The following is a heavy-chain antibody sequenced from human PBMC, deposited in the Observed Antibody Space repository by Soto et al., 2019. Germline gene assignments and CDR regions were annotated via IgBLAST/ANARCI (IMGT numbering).Heavy chain of an antibody. V-gene: IGHV4-30-2*01. Sequence: SETLSLTCAVSGGSISSGGYSWSWIRQPPGKGLEWIGYIYHSGSTYYNPSLKSRVTISVDRSKNQFSLKLSSVTAADTAVYYCARGDHDYSNTWVTGRGYYFDYWGQGTLVTVSS. D-gene: IGHD4-4*01. J-gene: IGHJ4*02. CDR2: IYHSGST. CDR1: GGSISSGGYS. CDR3: ARGDHDYSNTWVTGRGYYFDY.